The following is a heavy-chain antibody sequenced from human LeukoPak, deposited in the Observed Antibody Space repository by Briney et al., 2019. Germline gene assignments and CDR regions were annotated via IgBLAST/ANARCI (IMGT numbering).Heavy chain of an antibody. J-gene: IGHJ4*02. D-gene: IGHD5-24*01. Sequence: GGSLRLSCTGSGFTFSSYWMSWVRQAPGKGLEWVANIRQDGDLKHYVDSVRGRFTISRDNAKNSLHLQMNSLRAEDTAIYYCTRVGYIDEGIDYWGQGTLVTVSS. V-gene: IGHV3-7*04. CDR1: GFTFSSYW. CDR2: IRQDGDLK. CDR3: TRVGYIDEGIDY.